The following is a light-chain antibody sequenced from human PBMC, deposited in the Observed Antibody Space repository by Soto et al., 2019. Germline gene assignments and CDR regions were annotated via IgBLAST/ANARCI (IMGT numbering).Light chain of an antibody. J-gene: IGKJ5*01. CDR3: QQYNNWPIT. Sequence: EIVLTQSPATLSVSPGERATLSCRASQNVLSNVAWYQQEAGQAPGRLTDGASTRAAGIPARFPGYGYGTEFTLNIASLQSEHFAVYYCQQYNNWPITFGKGTRLEIK. CDR2: GAS. CDR1: QNVLSN. V-gene: IGKV3-15*01.